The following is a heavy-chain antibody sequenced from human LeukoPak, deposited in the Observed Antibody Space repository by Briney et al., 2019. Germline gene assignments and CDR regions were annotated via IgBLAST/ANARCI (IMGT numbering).Heavy chain of an antibody. D-gene: IGHD3-9*01. Sequence: GGSLRLSCEASGFTLNTYSMNWARQAPGKGLEWVSSIDSSGGYMFYADSVKGRFIISRDNAKDSLYLQMNTLRAEDTAVYYCARVEDYDILTGFDYWGQGTLVTVSS. CDR2: IDSSGGYM. J-gene: IGHJ4*02. CDR1: GFTLNTYS. V-gene: IGHV3-21*06. CDR3: ARVEDYDILTGFDY.